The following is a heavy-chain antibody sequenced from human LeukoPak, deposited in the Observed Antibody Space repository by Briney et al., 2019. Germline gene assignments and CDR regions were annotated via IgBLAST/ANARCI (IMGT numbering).Heavy chain of an antibody. Sequence: SETLSHTCTVPGGPITSHHWSWIRQPPGKGLEWIGYIHSDGSTNRNPSLKSRVTLSLDTSRSQFSLRLSSVTAADTALYYCARHGARGGGYCSSTSCYTFDFWGQGTQVTVSS. CDR3: ARHGARGGGYCSSTSCYTFDF. D-gene: IGHD2-2*02. V-gene: IGHV4-59*08. J-gene: IGHJ4*02. CDR1: GGPITSHH. CDR2: IHSDGST.